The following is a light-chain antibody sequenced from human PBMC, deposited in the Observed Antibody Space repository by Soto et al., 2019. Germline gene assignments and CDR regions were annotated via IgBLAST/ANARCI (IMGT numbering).Light chain of an antibody. CDR3: SSYTSSSTYV. CDR1: SSDVGSYNR. CDR2: EVS. Sequence: QSVLTQPPSVSGSLGQSVTISCTGTSSDVGSYNRVSWYQQPPGTAPKLMIYEVSNRPSGVPDRFSGSKSGNTASLTISGLQAEDEADYYCSSYTSSSTYVLGTGTKVTVL. V-gene: IGLV2-18*02. J-gene: IGLJ1*01.